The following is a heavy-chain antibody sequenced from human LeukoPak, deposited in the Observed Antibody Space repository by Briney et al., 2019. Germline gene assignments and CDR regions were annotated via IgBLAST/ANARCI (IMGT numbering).Heavy chain of an antibody. J-gene: IGHJ5*02. CDR3: AVMYSSSWYWFDP. CDR2: IYYSGST. CDR1: GASISSDY. D-gene: IGHD6-13*01. V-gene: IGHV4-59*08. Sequence: SETLSLTCTVSGASISSDYWNWIRQPPGKGLEWIGYIYYSGSTNYNPSLKSRVTISVDTSKNQFSLKLSSVTAADTAVYYCAVMYSSSWYWFDPWGQGTLVTVSS.